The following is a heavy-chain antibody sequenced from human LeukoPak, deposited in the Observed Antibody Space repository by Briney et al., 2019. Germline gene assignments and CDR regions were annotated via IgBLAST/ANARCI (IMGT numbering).Heavy chain of an antibody. V-gene: IGHV4-34*01. CDR1: GGSFSGYY. CDR2: INHSGST. J-gene: IGHJ5*02. Sequence: PSETLPLTCAVYGGSFSGYYWSWIRQPPGKGLEWIGEINHSGSTNYNPSLKSRVTISVDTSKNQFSLKLSSVTAADTAVYYCARGGAAAKDGWFDPWGQGTLVTVSS. D-gene: IGHD6-13*01. CDR3: ARGGAAAKDGWFDP.